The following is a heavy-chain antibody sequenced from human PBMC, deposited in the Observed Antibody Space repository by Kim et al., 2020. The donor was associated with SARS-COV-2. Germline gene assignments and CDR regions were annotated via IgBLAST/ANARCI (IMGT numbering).Heavy chain of an antibody. CDR2: ISSNGGST. J-gene: IGHJ6*02. V-gene: IGHV3-64D*09. Sequence: GGSLRLSCSASGFTFSGFAMHWVRQAPGKGREYVSAISSNGGSTYYADSVKGRFTISRDNSKNTLYHQMSSLRAEDTAVYYCVKDTRSDRISYYYDMDFWGQGTTVTVSS. CDR3: VKDTRSDRISYYYDMDF. D-gene: IGHD3-10*01. CDR1: GFTFSGFA.